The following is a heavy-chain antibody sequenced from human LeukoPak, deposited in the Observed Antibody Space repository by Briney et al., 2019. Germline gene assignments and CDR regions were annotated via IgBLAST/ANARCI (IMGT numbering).Heavy chain of an antibody. CDR1: GFTFSSYA. Sequence: GGSLRLSCAASGFTFSSYAMRWARQPPGEGLEWVTAISGSAGSTYYADSVKGRFTISRDNSKNTLYLQMNSLRAEETAVYYCAKDVVATDWGQGTLVTVSS. J-gene: IGHJ4*02. CDR3: AKDVVATD. D-gene: IGHD5-12*01. V-gene: IGHV3-23*01. CDR2: ISGSAGST.